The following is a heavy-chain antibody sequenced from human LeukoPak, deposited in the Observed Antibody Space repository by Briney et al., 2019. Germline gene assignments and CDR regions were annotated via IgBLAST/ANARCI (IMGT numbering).Heavy chain of an antibody. CDR1: GFTFSSYG. D-gene: IGHD3-22*01. Sequence: PGGSLGLSCAASGFTFSSYGMHWVRQAPGKGLEWVAFIRYDGSNKYYADSVKGRFTISRDNSKNTVYLQMNSLRAEDTAVYYCAKHSHDGSAPYYEVQFDSWGQGTLVTVSS. CDR3: AKHSHDGSAPYYEVQFDS. V-gene: IGHV3-30*02. J-gene: IGHJ4*02. CDR2: IRYDGSNK.